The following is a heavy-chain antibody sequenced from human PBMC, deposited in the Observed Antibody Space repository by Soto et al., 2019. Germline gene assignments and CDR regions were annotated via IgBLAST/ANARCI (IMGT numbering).Heavy chain of an antibody. CDR2: ISYSGTT. V-gene: IGHV4-61*01. D-gene: IGHD5-18*01. CDR3: AREVDTAMFDY. Sequence: SETLSLTCSVSGGSVSSNSYYWSWIRQPPGKGLEWIGYISYSGTTDYNPSLKSRVTISLDTSKNQFSLKLNSVTAADTAVYYCAREVDTAMFDYWGQGTLVTVSS. CDR1: GGSVSSNSYY. J-gene: IGHJ4*02.